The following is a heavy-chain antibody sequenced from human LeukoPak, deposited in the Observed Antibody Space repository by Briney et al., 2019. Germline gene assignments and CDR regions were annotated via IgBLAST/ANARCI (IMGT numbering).Heavy chain of an antibody. CDR1: GGTFSSYA. D-gene: IGHD3-10*01. CDR2: IIPIFGAA. CDR3: ARGLEYYGSGSYQFDY. V-gene: IGHV1-69*13. Sequence: SVKVSCKASGGTFSSYAISWVRQAPGQGLEWMGGIIPIFGAANYAQKFQGRVTITADESTSTAYMKLSSLRSEDTAVYYCARGLEYYGSGSYQFDYWGQGTLVTVSS. J-gene: IGHJ4*02.